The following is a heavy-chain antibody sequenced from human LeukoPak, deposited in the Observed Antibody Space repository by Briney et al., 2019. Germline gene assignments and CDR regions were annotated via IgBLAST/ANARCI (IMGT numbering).Heavy chain of an antibody. CDR1: GGSISSYY. CDR3: ASLAAAGNGGEYFQH. J-gene: IGHJ1*01. V-gene: IGHV4-59*08. Sequence: TSETLSLTCTVSGGSISSYYWSWIRQPPGKGLEWIGYIYYSGSTNYNPSLKSRVTISVDTSKNQFSLKLSSVTAADTAVYYCASLAAAGNGGEYFQHWGQGTLVTVSS. D-gene: IGHD6-13*01. CDR2: IYYSGST.